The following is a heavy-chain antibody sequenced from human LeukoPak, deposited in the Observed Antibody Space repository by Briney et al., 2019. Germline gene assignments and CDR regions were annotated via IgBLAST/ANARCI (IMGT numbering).Heavy chain of an antibody. CDR2: IYTSGDT. CDR1: GDSISSDTYY. V-gene: IGHV4-61*02. Sequence: SETLSLTCTVSGDSISSDTYYWNWIRQSAGKGLEWIGRIYTSGDTYYNPSLKSRVTISVDTSKNQFSLKLTSVTAADAAMYYCARSNVIVYSKVHIAFILGGKG. CDR3: ARSNVIVYSKVHIAFIL. J-gene: IGHJ6*03. D-gene: IGHD3-16*02.